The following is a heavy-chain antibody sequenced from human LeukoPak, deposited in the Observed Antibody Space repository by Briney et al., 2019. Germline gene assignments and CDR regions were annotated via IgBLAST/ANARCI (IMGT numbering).Heavy chain of an antibody. D-gene: IGHD3-22*01. Sequence: ASVKVSCKASGYTFTSYGISWVRQAPGQGLEWMGGIIPIFGTANYAQKFQGRVTITADKSKSTAYMELSSLRSEDTAVYYCARNVVVVTPDYYYYYMDVWGKGTTVTVSS. J-gene: IGHJ6*03. CDR3: ARNVVVVTPDYYYYYMDV. CDR2: IIPIFGTA. CDR1: GYTFTSYG. V-gene: IGHV1-69*06.